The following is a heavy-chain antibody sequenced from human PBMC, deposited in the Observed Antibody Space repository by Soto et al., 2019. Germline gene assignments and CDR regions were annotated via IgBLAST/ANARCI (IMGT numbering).Heavy chain of an antibody. Sequence: PSETLSLTCTVSGGSISSGGYYWSWIRQHPGKGLEWIGYIYYSGSTYYNPSLKSRVTISVDTSKNQFSLKLSSVTAADTAVYYCARAVGFDSSGYPPNFDYWGQGTLVTVSS. J-gene: IGHJ4*02. CDR3: ARAVGFDSSGYPPNFDY. CDR2: IYYSGST. V-gene: IGHV4-31*03. CDR1: GGSISSGGYY. D-gene: IGHD3-22*01.